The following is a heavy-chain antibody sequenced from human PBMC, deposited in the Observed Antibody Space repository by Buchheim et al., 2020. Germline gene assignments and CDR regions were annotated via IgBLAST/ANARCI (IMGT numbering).Heavy chain of an antibody. CDR1: GGSFSGYY. CDR3: ARLLPYYYYGMDV. J-gene: IGHJ6*02. V-gene: IGHV4-34*01. CDR2: LNHSGST. D-gene: IGHD2/OR15-2a*01. Sequence: QVQLQQWGAGLLKPSETLSLTCAVYGGSFSGYYWSWIRQPPGKGLEWIGELNHSGSTNYKPPLKSRVTISVDTSKQQFSLKLSSVTAADTAVYYCARLLPYYYYGMDVWGQGTT.